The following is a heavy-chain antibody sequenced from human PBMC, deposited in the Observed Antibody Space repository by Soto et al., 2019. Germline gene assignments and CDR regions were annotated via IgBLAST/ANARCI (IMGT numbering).Heavy chain of an antibody. D-gene: IGHD3-22*01. CDR3: ARLRGYYYDSSGYYLDTTHQDRGRPSYYFDY. V-gene: IGHV5-51*01. CDR2: IYPGDSDT. Sequence: GESLKISCKGSGYSFTSYWIGWVRQMPGKGLEWMGIIYPGDSDTRYSPSFQGQVTISADKSISTAYLQWSSLKASDTAMYYCARLRGYYYDSSGYYLDTTHQDRGRPSYYFDYWGQGTLVTVSS. CDR1: GYSFTSYW. J-gene: IGHJ4*02.